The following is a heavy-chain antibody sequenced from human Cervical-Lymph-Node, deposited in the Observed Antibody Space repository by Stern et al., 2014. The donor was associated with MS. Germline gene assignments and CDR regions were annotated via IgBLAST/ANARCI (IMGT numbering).Heavy chain of an antibody. CDR2: IYSGGIT. J-gene: IGHJ4*02. Sequence: QLVQSGGGLVQPGGSLRLSCVTSGFTVSSNYMSWVRQAPGKGLEWVSVIYSGGITHYADSVKGRFTVSRDISKNTLYLQMNSLRPEDTAMYYCARDGSGNYFPLDYWGQGTLVTVSS. V-gene: IGHV3-66*02. CDR1: GFTVSSNY. CDR3: ARDGSGNYFPLDY. D-gene: IGHD3-10*01.